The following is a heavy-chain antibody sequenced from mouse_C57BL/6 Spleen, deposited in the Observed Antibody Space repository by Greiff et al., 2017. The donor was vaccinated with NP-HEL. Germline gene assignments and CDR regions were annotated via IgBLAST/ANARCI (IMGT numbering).Heavy chain of an antibody. D-gene: IGHD1-1*01. J-gene: IGHJ1*03. CDR3: ARDYGSSSYWYFDV. CDR2: INPNYGTT. V-gene: IGHV1-39*01. Sequence: EVQLQQSGPELVKPGASVKISCKASGYSFTDYNMNWVKQSNGKSLEWIGVINPNYGTTSYNQKLKGKATLTVDQSSSTAYMQLTSLTSDDSAVYYCARDYGSSSYWYFDVWGTGTTVTVSS. CDR1: GYSFTDYN.